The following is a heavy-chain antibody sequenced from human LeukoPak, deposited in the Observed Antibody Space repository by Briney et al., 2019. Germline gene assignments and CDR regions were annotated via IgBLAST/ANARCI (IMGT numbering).Heavy chain of an antibody. Sequence: GRSLRLSCAASGCTLSNYGMPWVRQGPGKGLGWVAVVAFDGSNQYYADSVKGRFTISRDNSKNTLYLQMNSLRAEDTAVYYCARVGAAVTTSSFYYGMDVWGQGTTVTVSS. J-gene: IGHJ6*02. D-gene: IGHD4-17*01. CDR2: VAFDGSNQ. V-gene: IGHV3-33*05. CDR3: ARVGAAVTTSSFYYGMDV. CDR1: GCTLSNYG.